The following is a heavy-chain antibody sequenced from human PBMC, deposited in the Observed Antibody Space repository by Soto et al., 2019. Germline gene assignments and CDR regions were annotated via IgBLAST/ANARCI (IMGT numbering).Heavy chain of an antibody. CDR1: GYTFTSYG. J-gene: IGHJ6*02. CDR3: ARGLYHYDILTHYYYGMDV. V-gene: IGHV1-18*01. D-gene: IGHD3-9*01. Sequence: QVQLVQSGAEVKKPGASVKVSCKASGYTFTSYGISWVRQAPGQGLEWMGWISAYNGNTNYAQKLQGRVTMTTDTSTSTAYMELRSLRSDDTAVYSCARGLYHYDILTHYYYGMDVWGQGTTVTVSS. CDR2: ISAYNGNT.